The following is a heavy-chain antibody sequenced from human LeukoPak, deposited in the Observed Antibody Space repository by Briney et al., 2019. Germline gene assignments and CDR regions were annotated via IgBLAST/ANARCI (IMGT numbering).Heavy chain of an antibody. D-gene: IGHD2-15*01. V-gene: IGHV6-1*01. CDR3: ARDSIVVVVAATRRYYYYGMDV. CDR2: TYYRSKWYN. Sequence: SQTLSLTCAISGDSVCSNSAAWNWIRQSPSRGLECLGRTYYRSKWYNDYAVSVKSRITINPDTSKNQFSLQLNSVTPEDTAVYYCARDSIVVVVAATRRYYYYGMDVWGQGTTVTVSS. J-gene: IGHJ6*02. CDR1: GDSVCSNSAA.